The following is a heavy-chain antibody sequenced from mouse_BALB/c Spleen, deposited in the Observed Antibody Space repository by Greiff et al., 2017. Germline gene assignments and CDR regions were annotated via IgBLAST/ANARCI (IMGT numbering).Heavy chain of an antibody. V-gene: IGHV5-12-2*01. CDR1: GFTFSSYT. D-gene: IGHD2-1*01. J-gene: IGHJ4*01. Sequence: DVMLVESGGGLVQPGGSLKLSCAASGFTFSSYTMSWVRQTPEKRLEWVAYISNGGGSTYYPDTVKGRFTISRDNAKNTLYLQMSSLKSEDTAMYYCARGVYQGDAMDYWGQGTSVTVSS. CDR3: ARGVYQGDAMDY. CDR2: ISNGGGST.